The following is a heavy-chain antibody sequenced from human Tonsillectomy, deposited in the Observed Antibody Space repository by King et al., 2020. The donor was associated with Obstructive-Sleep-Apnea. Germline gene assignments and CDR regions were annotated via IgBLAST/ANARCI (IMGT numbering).Heavy chain of an antibody. CDR3: ARILYPGNWGSNDY. Sequence: TLKESGPVLGKPTETLTLTCTVSGFSHSNVRMGVSWIHQPPGKALEWLARMFSNDVNSYNTSLKSGLTISKDTSKSQVVLTMTNMDPVDTATYYCARILYPGNWGSNDYWGQGTLVTVSS. CDR2: MFSNDVN. J-gene: IGHJ4*02. D-gene: IGHD7-27*01. V-gene: IGHV2-26*01. CDR1: GFSHSNVRMG.